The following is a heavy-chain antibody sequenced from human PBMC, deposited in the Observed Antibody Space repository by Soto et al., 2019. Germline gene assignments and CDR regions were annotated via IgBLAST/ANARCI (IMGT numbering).Heavy chain of an antibody. V-gene: IGHV3-23*01. J-gene: IGHJ4*02. CDR3: AKDRPNIVVVPAPLDY. D-gene: IGHD2-2*01. Sequence: PGGSLRLSCAASGFTFTIYAMSWVRQAPGKGLEWVSAISGSGGSTYYADSVKGRFTISRDNSKNTLYLQMNSLRAEDTAIYYCAKDRPNIVVVPAPLDYWGQGTLVTVSS. CDR1: GFTFTIYA. CDR2: ISGSGGST.